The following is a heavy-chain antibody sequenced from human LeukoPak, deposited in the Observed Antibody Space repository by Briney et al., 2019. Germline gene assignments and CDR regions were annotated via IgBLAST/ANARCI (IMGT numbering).Heavy chain of an antibody. D-gene: IGHD3-10*01. Sequence: PSETLSLTCAVYGGSFSGYYWSWIRQPPGKGLEWIGEINHSGSTNYNPSLKSRVTISVDTSKNQFSLKLSSVTAADTAVYYCARRLRYYYGSGSYRQYYFDYWGQGTLVTVSS. CDR2: INHSGST. CDR3: ARRLRYYYGSGSYRQYYFDY. J-gene: IGHJ4*02. V-gene: IGHV4-34*01. CDR1: GGSFSGYY.